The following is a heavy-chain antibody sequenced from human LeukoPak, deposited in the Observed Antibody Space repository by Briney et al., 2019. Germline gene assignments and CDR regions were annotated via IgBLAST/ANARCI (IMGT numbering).Heavy chain of an antibody. CDR3: AKGLKWELPLEY. D-gene: IGHD1-26*01. V-gene: IGHV3-23*01. Sequence: GGSLRLSCAASGSTLSSYAMSWVRQAPGKGLEWVSAISGSGAKTYYADSVKGRFTISRDNSKNTLYLQMNSLRAEDTAVYYCAKGLKWELPLEYWGQGTLVTVSS. CDR2: ISGSGAKT. J-gene: IGHJ4*02. CDR1: GSTLSSYA.